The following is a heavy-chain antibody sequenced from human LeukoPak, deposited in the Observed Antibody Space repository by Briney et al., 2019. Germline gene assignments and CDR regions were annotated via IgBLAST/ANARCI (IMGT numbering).Heavy chain of an antibody. CDR1: GGTFSSYA. CDR3: ASGPEADFWSGYPFDY. CDR2: VIPIFGTA. D-gene: IGHD3-3*01. V-gene: IGHV1-69*01. J-gene: IGHJ4*02. Sequence: SVKVSCKASGGTFSSYAISWVRQAPGQGLEWMGGVIPIFGTANYAQKFQGRVTITADDSTGTAYMELSSLRSEDTAVYYCASGPEADFWSGYPFDYWGQGTLVTVSS.